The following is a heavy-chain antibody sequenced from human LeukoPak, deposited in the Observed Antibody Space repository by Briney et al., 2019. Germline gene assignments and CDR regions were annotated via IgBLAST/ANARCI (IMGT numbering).Heavy chain of an antibody. CDR3: AKDVYYYGSGSYYNPFDY. D-gene: IGHD3-10*01. Sequence: GGSLRLSCAASGFTFSSYAMSWVRQAPGKGLEWVSAISGSGGSTYYADSVKGRFTISRDNSKNTLYLQMNSLRAEDTAVYSCAKDVYYYGSGSYYNPFDYWGQGTLVTVSS. J-gene: IGHJ4*02. V-gene: IGHV3-23*01. CDR2: ISGSGGST. CDR1: GFTFSSYA.